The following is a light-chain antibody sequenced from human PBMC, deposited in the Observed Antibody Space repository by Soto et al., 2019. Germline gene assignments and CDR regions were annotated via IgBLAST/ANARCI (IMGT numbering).Light chain of an antibody. V-gene: IGKV3-15*01. Sequence: EIVMTQSPATLSVSPGERATLSCRASQSVSSNLAWYQQKPGQAPRHLIYGASTRATGIPARFSGSGSGTEFTLTISSLQSEDVAVYYCQQYSNWPPAFGQGTKVEIK. J-gene: IGKJ1*01. CDR1: QSVSSN. CDR3: QQYSNWPPA. CDR2: GAS.